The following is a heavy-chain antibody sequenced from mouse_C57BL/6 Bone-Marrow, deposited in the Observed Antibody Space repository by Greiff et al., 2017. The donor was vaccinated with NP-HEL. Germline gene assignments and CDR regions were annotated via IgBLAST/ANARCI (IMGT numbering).Heavy chain of an antibody. CDR2: FYPGSGSI. CDR3: ARHESVYYGSSYYFDY. J-gene: IGHJ2*01. CDR1: GYTFTEYT. D-gene: IGHD1-1*01. V-gene: IGHV1-62-2*01. Sequence: VQLHQSGAELVKPGASVKLSCKASGYTFTEYTIHWVKQRSGQGLEWIGWFYPGSGSIKYNEKFKDKATLTADKSSSTVYMELSRLTSEDSAVYFCARHESVYYGSSYYFDYWGQGTTLTVSS.